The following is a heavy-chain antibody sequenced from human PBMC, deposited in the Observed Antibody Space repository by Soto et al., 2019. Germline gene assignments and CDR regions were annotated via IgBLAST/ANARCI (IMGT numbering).Heavy chain of an antibody. CDR1: GCTFSIYT. D-gene: IGHD2-21*01. CDR3: ARDRISYWFDP. J-gene: IGHJ5*02. CDR2: IIPILGIA. Sequence: GASVKVSCTASGCTFSIYTISWVRQAPGQGLEWMGRIIPILGIANYAQKFQGRVTITADKSTSTAYMELSSLRSEDTAVYYCARDRISYWFDPWGQGTLVTVSS. V-gene: IGHV1-69*04.